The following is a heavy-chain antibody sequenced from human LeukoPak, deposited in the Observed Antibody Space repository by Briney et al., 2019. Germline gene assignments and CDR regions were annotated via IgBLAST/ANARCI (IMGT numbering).Heavy chain of an antibody. J-gene: IGHJ4*02. Sequence: PGGSLRLSCAASGFTFSNYAMSWVRQAPGKGLEWVSAISGSGGSTYYADSVKGRFTISRGNSKNTLYLQMNSRRAEATAVYYCAKGAGGGYSYGPVDYWGQGTLVTVSS. D-gene: IGHD5-18*01. V-gene: IGHV3-23*01. CDR3: AKGAGGGYSYGPVDY. CDR2: ISGSGGST. CDR1: GFTFSNYA.